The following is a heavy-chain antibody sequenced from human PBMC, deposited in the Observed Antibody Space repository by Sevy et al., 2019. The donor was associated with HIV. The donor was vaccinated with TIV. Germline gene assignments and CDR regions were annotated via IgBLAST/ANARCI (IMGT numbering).Heavy chain of an antibody. V-gene: IGHV3-21*01. CDR2: ISEDSRYI. D-gene: IGHD2-2*01. CDR1: GFTFRNYN. J-gene: IGHJ5*02. Sequence: GGSLRLSCAASGFTFRNYNMNWVRQAPGKGLEWVSSISEDSRYIYYAGSVKGRFPISRDNAKNSLFLQMNSLRVEDTAVYYCARGGTSKQKADRFDPWGQGTLVTVSS. CDR3: ARGGTSKQKADRFDP.